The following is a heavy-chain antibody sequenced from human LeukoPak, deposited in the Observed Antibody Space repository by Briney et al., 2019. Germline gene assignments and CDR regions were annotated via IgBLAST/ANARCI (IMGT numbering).Heavy chain of an antibody. CDR2: ISGNGGRT. CDR1: GFTFSTYT. CDR3: AKDFGRNLGGPGY. V-gene: IGHV3-23*01. Sequence: GSLRLSCAASGFTFSTYTMAWVRQAPGGGLEWVSGISGNGGRTYYEDSVKGRFAISRDDSKSTLYLQMNSLRGEDTAVYYCAKDFGRNLGGPGYWGRGTLVIVSS. D-gene: IGHD1-14*01. J-gene: IGHJ4*02.